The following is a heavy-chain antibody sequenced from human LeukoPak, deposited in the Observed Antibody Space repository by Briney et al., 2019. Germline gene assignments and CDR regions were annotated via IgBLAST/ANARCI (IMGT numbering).Heavy chain of an antibody. V-gene: IGHV3-21*01. D-gene: IGHD6-13*01. CDR2: ISSSSSYI. Sequence: GGSLRLSCAASGFTFSSYSMNWVRQAPGKGLEWVSSISSSSSYIYYADSVKGRFTISRDNAKNSLYLQMNSLRAEDTAVYYCAKINHISIAAAGSYYFDYWGQGTLVTVSS. CDR1: GFTFSSYS. CDR3: AKINHISIAAAGSYYFDY. J-gene: IGHJ4*02.